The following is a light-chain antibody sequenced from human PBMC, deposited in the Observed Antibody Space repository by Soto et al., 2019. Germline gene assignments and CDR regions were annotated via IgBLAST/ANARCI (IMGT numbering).Light chain of an antibody. Sequence: DIQMTQSPSSLSASVGDSVTITCRASQDISNYLAWFQQKPGKPPKLLIYAASTLESGVPSRFSGGRSGTDFTLTISSLQPEDVATHYCQKYDSLPFIFGPGPRVEIK. CDR1: QDISNY. CDR3: QKYDSLPFI. CDR2: AAS. V-gene: IGKV1-27*01. J-gene: IGKJ3*01.